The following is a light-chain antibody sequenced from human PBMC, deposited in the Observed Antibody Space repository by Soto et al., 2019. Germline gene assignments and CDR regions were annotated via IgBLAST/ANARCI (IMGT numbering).Light chain of an antibody. CDR2: YDS. V-gene: IGLV3-21*04. Sequence: SYELTQPPSVSVAPGKTARITCGGNNIGSKSVHWYQQKPGQAPVLVIYYDSDRPSGIPERFSGSNYGNTATLTISRVEAGDEADYYCQVWDSSSDHVVVFGGGTQLTVL. CDR3: QVWDSSSDHVVV. J-gene: IGLJ2*01. CDR1: NIGSKS.